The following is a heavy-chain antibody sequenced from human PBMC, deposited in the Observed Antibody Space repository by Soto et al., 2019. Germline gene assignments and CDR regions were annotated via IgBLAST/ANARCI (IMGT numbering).Heavy chain of an antibody. V-gene: IGHV4-34*01. Sequence: SATLSPTCALYCWPFTGCYWSWLSKPPGKGLEWIGEINHSGSTNYNPSLKSRVTISVDTSKNQFSLKLSSVTAADTAVYYCARDLTLYDSSGNDAFDIWGQGTMVS. J-gene: IGHJ3*02. CDR3: ARDLTLYDSSGNDAFDI. CDR2: INHSGST. D-gene: IGHD3-22*01. CDR1: CWPFTGCY.